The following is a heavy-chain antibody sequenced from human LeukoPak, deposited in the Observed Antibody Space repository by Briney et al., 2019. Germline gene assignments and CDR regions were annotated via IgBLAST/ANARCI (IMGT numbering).Heavy chain of an antibody. J-gene: IGHJ3*02. CDR1: GFTFSSYA. CDR2: ISYDGSNK. CDR3: AREITYYYDSSGYEPAFDI. D-gene: IGHD3-22*01. V-gene: IGHV3-30-3*01. Sequence: GRSLRLSCAASGFTFSSYAMHWVRQAPGKGLEWVAVISYDGSNKYYADSVKGRFTISRDNSKNTLYLQMNSLRAEDTAVYYCAREITYYYDSSGYEPAFDIWGQGTMVTVSS.